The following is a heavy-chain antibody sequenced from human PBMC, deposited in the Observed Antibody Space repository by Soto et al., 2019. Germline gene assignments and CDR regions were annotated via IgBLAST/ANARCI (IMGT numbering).Heavy chain of an antibody. J-gene: IGHJ4*02. CDR2: ISNSGYRT. D-gene: IGHD5-18*01. CDR3: VRERSGHSYADS. Sequence: EVQLLQSGGGLVQPGGSLRLSCAASGFTFSNYAMSWLRQPPGKGLEWVSAISNSGYRTYYADSVKGRFTISRDNSKNTLYLQMNSLRAEDSAVYYCVRERSGHSYADSWGQGTLVTVSS. V-gene: IGHV3-23*01. CDR1: GFTFSNYA.